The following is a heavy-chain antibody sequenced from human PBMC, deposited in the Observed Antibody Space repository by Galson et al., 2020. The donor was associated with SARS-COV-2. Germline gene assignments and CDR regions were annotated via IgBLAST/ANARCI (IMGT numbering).Heavy chain of an antibody. CDR3: TATRAY. Sequence: GGSLRLSCKGSGFTFSTYWMHWVRQAPGKGLVWVSRINSEGNITSYADFVKGRFTISRDNAKNTLYLQMNSLRVEDPAMYYCTATRAYWGQGTLVTVSS. CDR2: INSEGNIT. D-gene: IGHD1-1*01. CDR1: GFTFSTYW. V-gene: IGHV3-74*01. J-gene: IGHJ4*02.